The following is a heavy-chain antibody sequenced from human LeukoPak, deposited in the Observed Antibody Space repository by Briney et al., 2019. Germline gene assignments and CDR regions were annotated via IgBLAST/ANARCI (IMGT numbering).Heavy chain of an antibody. CDR1: GFTFSSYA. J-gene: IGHJ6*02. D-gene: IGHD3-9*01. CDR3: ARDSCYDILTGYCYYYYYGMDV. V-gene: IGHV3-30-3*01. Sequence: GRSLRLSCAASGFTFSSYAMHWVRQAPGKGLEWVAVISYDGSNKYYADSVKGRFTISRDNSKNTLYLQMNSLRAEDTAVYYCARDSCYDILTGYCYYYYYGMDVWGQGTTVTVSS. CDR2: ISYDGSNK.